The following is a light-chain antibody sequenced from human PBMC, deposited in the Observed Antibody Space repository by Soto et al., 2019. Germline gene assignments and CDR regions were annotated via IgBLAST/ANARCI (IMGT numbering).Light chain of an antibody. Sequence: QSVLTPPRSVSGSPGQSVTISCTGTSSDVGGYNYVSWYQQHPGKAPKLMIYDVSKRPSGVPDRFSGSKSGNTASLTISGLQAEDEADYYCCSYAGRYTYVFGTGTKLTVL. CDR2: DVS. CDR3: CSYAGRYTYV. J-gene: IGLJ1*01. V-gene: IGLV2-11*01. CDR1: SSDVGGYNY.